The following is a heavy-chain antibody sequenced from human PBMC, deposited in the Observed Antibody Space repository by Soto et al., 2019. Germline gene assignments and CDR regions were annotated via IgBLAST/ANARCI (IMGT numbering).Heavy chain of an antibody. CDR1: GFTFSSYS. V-gene: IGHV3-48*01. CDR3: ARESTMVRGVNWFDP. J-gene: IGHJ5*02. CDR2: ISSSSSTI. D-gene: IGHD3-10*01. Sequence: GGSLRLSCAASGFTFSSYSMNWVRQAPGKGLEWVSYISSSSSTIYYADSVKGRFTISRDNAKNSLYLQMNSLRAEDTAVYYCARESTMVRGVNWFDPWGQGTLVTVSS.